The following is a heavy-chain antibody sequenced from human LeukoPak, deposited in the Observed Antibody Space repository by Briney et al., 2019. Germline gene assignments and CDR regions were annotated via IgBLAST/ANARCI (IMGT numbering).Heavy chain of an antibody. CDR1: GGSISSYY. V-gene: IGHV4-59*01. D-gene: IGHD3-10*01. CDR3: ARYYYGSGSYSDYYYYMDV. CDR2: IYYSGST. J-gene: IGHJ6*03. Sequence: SETLSLTCTVSGGSISSYYWSWIRQPPGKGLEWIGYIYYSGSTNYNPSLKSRVTISVGTSKNQFSLKLSSVTAADTAVYYCARYYYGSGSYSDYYYYMDVWGKGTTVSIPS.